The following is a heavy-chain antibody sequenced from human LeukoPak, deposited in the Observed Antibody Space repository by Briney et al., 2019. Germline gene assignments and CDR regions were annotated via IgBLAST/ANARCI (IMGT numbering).Heavy chain of an antibody. CDR2: ISSSSSYI. CDR1: GFTFSSYG. Sequence: GGSLRLSCAASGFTFSSYGMHWVRQAPGKGLEWVSSISSSSSYIYYADSVKGRFTISRDNAKNSLYLQMNSLRAEDTAVYYCARDHRDGFLDYWGQGTLVTVSS. CDR3: ARDHRDGFLDY. V-gene: IGHV3-21*01. D-gene: IGHD5-24*01. J-gene: IGHJ4*02.